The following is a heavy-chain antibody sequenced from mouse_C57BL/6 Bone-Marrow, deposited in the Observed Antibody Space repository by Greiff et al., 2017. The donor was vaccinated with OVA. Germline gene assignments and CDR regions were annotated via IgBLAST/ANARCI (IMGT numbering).Heavy chain of an antibody. V-gene: IGHV5-4*01. CDR3: ARDVTTVVAHWYFDV. CDR2: ISDGGSYT. D-gene: IGHD1-1*01. J-gene: IGHJ1*03. CDR1: GFTFSSYA. Sequence: EVHLVESGGGLVKPGGSLKLSCAASGFTFSSYAMSWVRQTPEKRLEWVATISDGGSYTYYPDNVKGRFTISRDNAKNNLYLQMSHLKSEDTAMYYCARDVTTVVAHWYFDVWGTGTTVTVSS.